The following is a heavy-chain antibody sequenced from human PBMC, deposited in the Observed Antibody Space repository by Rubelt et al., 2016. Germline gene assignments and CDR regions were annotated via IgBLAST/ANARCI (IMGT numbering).Heavy chain of an antibody. J-gene: IGHJ4*02. CDR1: GYTFTSYG. CDR3: ARERDDYGDY. D-gene: IGHD5-24*01. CDR2: LSAYNGNT. Sequence: QVQLVQSGAEVKKPGASVKVSCKASGYTFTSYGISWVRQAPGQGLDWMGWLSAYNGNTNYAQKLTARRTMTTETSTSEAYMGMRSLRADDKAVYYCARERDDYGDYWGQGTLVTVSS. V-gene: IGHV1-18*01.